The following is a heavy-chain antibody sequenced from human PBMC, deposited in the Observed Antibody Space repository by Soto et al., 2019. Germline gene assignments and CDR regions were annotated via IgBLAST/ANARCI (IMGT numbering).Heavy chain of an antibody. CDR1: GGSISSGGYY. J-gene: IGHJ5*02. CDR3: ARAYCGGDCYSLENWFDP. D-gene: IGHD2-21*02. V-gene: IGHV4-30-4*08. CDR2: IYYSGST. Sequence: SETLSLTCTVSGGSISSGGYYWNWIRQHPGKGLEWIGYIYYSGSTYYNPSLKSRVTISVDTSKNQFSLKLSSVTAADTAVYYCARAYCGGDCYSLENWFDPWGQGTLVTVSS.